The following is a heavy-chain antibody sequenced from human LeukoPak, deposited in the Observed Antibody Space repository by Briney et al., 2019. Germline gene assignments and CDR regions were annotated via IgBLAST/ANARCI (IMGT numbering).Heavy chain of an antibody. CDR3: ARGPIMITFGGVIAHSSYFAY. D-gene: IGHD3-16*02. CDR1: GGSFSGYY. CDR2: INHSGST. Sequence: SETLSLTCAVYGGSFSGYYWSWIRQPPGKGLEWIGEINHSGSTNYNPSLKSRVTISVDTSKNQFSLKLSCVTAADTAVYYCARGPIMITFGGVIAHSSYFAYWGQGTLVTVSS. J-gene: IGHJ4*02. V-gene: IGHV4-34*01.